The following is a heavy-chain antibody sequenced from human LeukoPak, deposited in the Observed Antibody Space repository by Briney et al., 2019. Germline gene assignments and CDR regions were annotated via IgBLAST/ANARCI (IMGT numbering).Heavy chain of an antibody. Sequence: ASVKVSCKASGYTFTSYGISWVRQAPGQGLEWMGWISAYNGNTNYAQKFQGRVTITRDTSASAAYMELSSLGSEDTAVYYCARVDPHPHYYGSGNNAFDIWGQGIMVTVSS. CDR2: ISAYNGNT. D-gene: IGHD3-10*01. J-gene: IGHJ3*02. V-gene: IGHV1-18*01. CDR3: ARVDPHPHYYGSGNNAFDI. CDR1: GYTFTSYG.